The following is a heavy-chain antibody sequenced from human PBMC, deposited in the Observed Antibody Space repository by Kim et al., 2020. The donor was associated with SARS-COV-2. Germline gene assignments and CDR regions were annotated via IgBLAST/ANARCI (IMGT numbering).Heavy chain of an antibody. J-gene: IGHJ5*02. D-gene: IGHD6-13*01. V-gene: IGHV1-24*01. Sequence: EPKFQGRVTMTNDTSTDTAYMALSSLSSEDTAVYYCATGAAAGKSNWFDPWGQGTLVTVSS. CDR3: ATGAAAGKSNWFDP.